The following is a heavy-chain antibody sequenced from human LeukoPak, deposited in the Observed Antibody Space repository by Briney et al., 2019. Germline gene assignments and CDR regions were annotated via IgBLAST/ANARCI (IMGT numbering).Heavy chain of an antibody. CDR1: GFTFSSYS. CDR2: ISSSSSYI. Sequence: GGSLRLSRAASGFTFSSYSMNWVRQAPGKGLEWVSSISSSSSYIYYADSVKGRFTISRDNAKNSLYLQMNSLRAEDTAVYYCARDPVLWLRSYGMDVWGQGTTVTVSS. CDR3: ARDPVLWLRSYGMDV. J-gene: IGHJ6*02. V-gene: IGHV3-21*01. D-gene: IGHD3-10*01.